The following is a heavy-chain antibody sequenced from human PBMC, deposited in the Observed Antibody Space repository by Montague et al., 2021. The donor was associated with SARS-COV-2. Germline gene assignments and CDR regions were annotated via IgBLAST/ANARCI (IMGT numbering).Heavy chain of an antibody. CDR1: GGSISSDGCS. J-gene: IGHJ6*01. D-gene: IGHD5-18*01. CDR3: ARDIFQRTPDTTMGYYYYYGMDV. CDR2: SNYSGST. Sequence: TLSLTCTVSGGSISSDGCSWNWLPPHTGRGLMWFVYSNYSGSTYYYPSLKSRVTISVDTSKIQFSLKLSSVTAADTAVYYCARDIFQRTPDTTMGYYYYYGMDVWGQGTAVTVSS. V-gene: IGHV4-31*03.